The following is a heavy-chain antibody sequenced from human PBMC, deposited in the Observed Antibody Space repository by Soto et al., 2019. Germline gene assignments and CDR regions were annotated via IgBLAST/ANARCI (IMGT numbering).Heavy chain of an antibody. V-gene: IGHV1-69*06. D-gene: IGHD6-13*01. Sequence: SVKVSCKASGGTFSSYAIIWVRQAPGQRLEWMGGIIPLFGTANYAQKFQGRVTITADKSTSTAYMQLSSLSSEDPAEYYGASSVAAAAYYYGMDVWGQGTTVTVSS. J-gene: IGHJ6*02. CDR3: ASSVAAAAYYYGMDV. CDR2: IIPLFGTA. CDR1: GGTFSSYA.